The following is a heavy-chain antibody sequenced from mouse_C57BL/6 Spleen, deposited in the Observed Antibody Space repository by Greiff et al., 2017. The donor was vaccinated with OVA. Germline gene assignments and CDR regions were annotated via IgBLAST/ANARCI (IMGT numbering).Heavy chain of an antibody. D-gene: IGHD2-5*01. J-gene: IGHJ2*01. Sequence: EVKLVESGGDLVKPGGSLKLSCAASGFTFSSYGMSWVRQTPDKRLEWVATISSGGSYTYYPDSVKGRFTISRDNAKNTLYLQMSSLKSEDTAMYYCARHHYSNYVYFDYWGQGTTLTVSS. CDR3: ARHHYSNYVYFDY. CDR1: GFTFSSYG. CDR2: ISSGGSYT. V-gene: IGHV5-6*01.